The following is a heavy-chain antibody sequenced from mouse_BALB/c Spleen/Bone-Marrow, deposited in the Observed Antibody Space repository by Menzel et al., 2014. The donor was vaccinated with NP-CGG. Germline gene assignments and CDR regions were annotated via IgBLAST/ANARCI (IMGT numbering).Heavy chain of an antibody. CDR3: AREDYGPDY. J-gene: IGHJ2*01. CDR1: GYAFSSFW. V-gene: IGHV1-80*01. CDR2: SYPGDGET. D-gene: IGHD2-4*01. Sequence: VQLQQSGAELVRPGSSVKISCKASGYAFSSFWMNWVKQRPGQGLEWIGQSYPGDGETNYNGKFKGKATLTADKSSSTAYMQLSSLTSEDSAVYFCAREDYGPDYRGQGNTLTVSS.